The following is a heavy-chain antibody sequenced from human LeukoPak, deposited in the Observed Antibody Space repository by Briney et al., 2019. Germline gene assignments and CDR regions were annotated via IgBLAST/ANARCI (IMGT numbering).Heavy chain of an antibody. V-gene: IGHV3-30-3*01. J-gene: IGHJ4*02. CDR2: ISYDGSNK. Sequence: QPGRSLRLSCAASGFTFSSYAMHWVRQAPGKGLEWVAVISYDGSNKYYADSVKGRFTISRDNSKSTLYLQMNSLRAEDSAVYYCARGTADGRDGYNYIFDYWGQGTLVTVSS. CDR3: ARGTADGRDGYNYIFDY. CDR1: GFTFSSYA. D-gene: IGHD5-24*01.